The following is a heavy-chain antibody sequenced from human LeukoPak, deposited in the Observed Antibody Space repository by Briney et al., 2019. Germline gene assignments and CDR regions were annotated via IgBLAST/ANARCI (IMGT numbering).Heavy chain of an antibody. J-gene: IGHJ3*02. V-gene: IGHV4-59*12. CDR2: IYYSGST. CDR1: GGSISSYY. CDR3: ARDREYYDSSGYYYKSGAFDI. D-gene: IGHD3-22*01. Sequence: SETLSLTCTVSGGSISSYYWSWIRQPPGKGLEWIGYIYYSGSTYYNPSLKSRVTISVDTSKNQFSLKLSSVTAADTAVYYCARDREYYDSSGYYYKSGAFDIWGQGTMVTVSS.